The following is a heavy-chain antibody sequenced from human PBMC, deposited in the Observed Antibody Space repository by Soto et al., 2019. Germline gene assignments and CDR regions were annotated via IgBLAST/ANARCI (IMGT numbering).Heavy chain of an antibody. D-gene: IGHD3-3*01. J-gene: IGHJ5*02. CDR2: IYPGDSDT. CDR3: ARSGYYDFWGPSPRRFDP. Sequence: GGSLENFCKGSGYNFTNYWIGWVRQMPGKGLEWMGIIYPGDSDTRYRPSFQGQVTISADKSISTAYLQWSSLKASDTAMYYCARSGYYDFWGPSPRRFDPWGQGTLVTVSS. CDR1: GYNFTNYW. V-gene: IGHV5-51*01.